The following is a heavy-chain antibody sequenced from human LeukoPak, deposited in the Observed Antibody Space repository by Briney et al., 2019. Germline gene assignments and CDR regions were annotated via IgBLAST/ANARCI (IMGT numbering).Heavy chain of an antibody. D-gene: IGHD1-14*01. J-gene: IGHJ4*02. V-gene: IGHV3-23*01. CDR1: GFTFSSCA. Sequence: GGSLRLSCAASGFTFSSCAMAWVRQAPGKGLEWVASITGDGTRTYYTDSVKGRFTISRDNSKNTLYLQMNSLRADETAIYYCASRPRADMGPLDYWGQGTLVTVST. CDR2: ITGDGTRT. CDR3: ASRPRADMGPLDY.